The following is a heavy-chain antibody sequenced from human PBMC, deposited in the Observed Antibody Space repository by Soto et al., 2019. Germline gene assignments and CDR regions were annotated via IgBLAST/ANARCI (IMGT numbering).Heavy chain of an antibody. CDR1: GFTFSSYA. D-gene: IGHD2-15*01. CDR3: AKDTGYCSGGSCYSLPNDAFDI. J-gene: IGHJ3*02. CDR2: ISGSGGST. V-gene: IGHV3-23*01. Sequence: EVQLLESGGGLVQPGGSLRLSCAASGFTFSSYAMSWVRQAPGKGLEWVSAISGSGGSTYYADSVKGRFTISRDNSKNTLYLQMNRLRAEDTAVYYCAKDTGYCSGGSCYSLPNDAFDIWGQGTMVTVSS.